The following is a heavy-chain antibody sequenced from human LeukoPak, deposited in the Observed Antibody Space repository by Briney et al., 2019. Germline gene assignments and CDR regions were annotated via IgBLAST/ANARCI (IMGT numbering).Heavy chain of an antibody. D-gene: IGHD6-19*01. V-gene: IGHV1-18*01. J-gene: IGHJ4*02. CDR3: ARFKRADGWSYFDY. Sequence: ASVKVSCKASGYTFSSYGISWVRQAPGQGLEWMGWISAYNGNTNYAQKVQGRVTMTTDTSTSTAHMELRSLRSDDTAVYYCARFKRADGWSYFDYWGQGTLVTVSS. CDR1: GYTFSSYG. CDR2: ISAYNGNT.